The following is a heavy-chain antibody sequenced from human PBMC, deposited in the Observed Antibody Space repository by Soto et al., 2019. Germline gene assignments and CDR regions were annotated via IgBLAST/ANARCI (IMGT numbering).Heavy chain of an antibody. J-gene: IGHJ4*02. CDR1: GFTFSDYW. V-gene: IGHV3-74*01. D-gene: IGHD3-22*01. CDR3: ARAPYDSWGL. Sequence: EVQLVESGGGLVQPGGSLRLSCAASGFTFSDYWMHWVRQAPGKGLVWVSRIKSDGSSTSYADSVKGRFTISRDNAKNTLYLQMNSLRAEDTAVYYCARAPYDSWGLWGQGTLVTVSS. CDR2: IKSDGSST.